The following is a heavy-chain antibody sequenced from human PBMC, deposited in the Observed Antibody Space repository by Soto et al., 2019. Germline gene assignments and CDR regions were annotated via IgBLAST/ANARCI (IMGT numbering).Heavy chain of an antibody. J-gene: IGHJ3*02. Sequence: PGGSLRLSCAASGSTFSSYWITWVRQTPGKGLEWVAIIKEDGSEKYYVDSVKGRFTISRDNAKNSVYLQMDSLRAEDTAVYYCARKVVYTYGLDAFDIWGQGTMVTVSS. CDR3: ARKVVYTYGLDAFDI. V-gene: IGHV3-7*05. D-gene: IGHD5-18*01. CDR2: IKEDGSEK. CDR1: GSTFSSYW.